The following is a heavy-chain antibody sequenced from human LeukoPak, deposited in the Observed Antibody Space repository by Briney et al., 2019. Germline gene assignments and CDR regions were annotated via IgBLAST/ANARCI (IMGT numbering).Heavy chain of an antibody. Sequence: GGSLRLSCAASGLIVSNTCMSWIRQAPGKGLEWVSIMFRGGSTYYADSVKGRFTISRDNSENMLFLQMNSLRAEDTAVYYCARDQQDYWGQGTLVTVSS. V-gene: IGHV3-66*01. J-gene: IGHJ4*02. CDR3: ARDQQDY. CDR2: MFRGGST. D-gene: IGHD6-13*01. CDR1: GLIVSNTC.